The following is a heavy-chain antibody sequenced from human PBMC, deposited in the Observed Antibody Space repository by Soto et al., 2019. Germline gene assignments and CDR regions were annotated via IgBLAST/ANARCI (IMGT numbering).Heavy chain of an antibody. CDR2: INNGGSS. Sequence: PSETLSLTCAVYGGSFSGYYWGWIRQPPGKGLEWIGEINNGGSSNYNPSLKSRGSMSVGTSNNQFSLKLTSVTAADTAVYYCARGRGDGYNQNWYFDVWGRGTLVTVSS. D-gene: IGHD3-10*01. CDR1: GGSFSGYY. V-gene: IGHV4-34*01. J-gene: IGHJ2*01. CDR3: ARGRGDGYNQNWYFDV.